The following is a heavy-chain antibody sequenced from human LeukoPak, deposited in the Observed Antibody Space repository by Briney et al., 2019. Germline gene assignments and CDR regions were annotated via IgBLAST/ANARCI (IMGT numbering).Heavy chain of an antibody. J-gene: IGHJ6*02. CDR2: IVVGSGNT. CDR3: AADPPHYDYVWGSDGPPEDNYYYYGMDV. CDR1: GFTFTSSA. Sequence: ASVEVSCKASGFTFTSSAVQWVRQARGQRLEWIGWIVVGSGNTNYAQKFQERVTITRDMSTSTAYMELSSLRSEDTAVYYCAADPPHYDYVWGSDGPPEDNYYYYGMDVWGQGTTVTVSS. D-gene: IGHD3-16*01. V-gene: IGHV1-58*01.